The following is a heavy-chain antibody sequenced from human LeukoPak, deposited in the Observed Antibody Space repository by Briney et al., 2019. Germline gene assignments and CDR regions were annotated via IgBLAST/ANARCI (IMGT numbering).Heavy chain of an antibody. V-gene: IGHV3-74*01. CDR3: ARELGNWFDP. J-gene: IGHJ5*02. D-gene: IGHD7-27*01. CDR1: GFTFSTYW. CDR2: INSDGSSA. Sequence: GGSLRLSCAASGFTFSTYWMHWVRQAPGKGLLWVSRINSDGSSATYADSVKGRFNISRDNAKNTLYLQMNSLRAEDTAVYYCARELGNWFDPWGQGTLVTVSS.